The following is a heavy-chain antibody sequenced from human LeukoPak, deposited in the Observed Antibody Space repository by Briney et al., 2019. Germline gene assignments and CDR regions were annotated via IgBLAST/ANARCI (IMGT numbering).Heavy chain of an antibody. CDR2: MNPNSGNT. J-gene: IGHJ5*02. CDR1: GYTFTSYD. Sequence: ASVKVSCKASGYTFTSYDINWVRQATGQGLEWMGWMNPNSGNTGYAQKFQGRVTMTRNTSISTAYMELSRLRSEDTAVYYCAGGRVLRYFDWLYSFNWFDPWGQGTLVTVSS. V-gene: IGHV1-8*01. D-gene: IGHD3-9*01. CDR3: AGGRVLRYFDWLYSFNWFDP.